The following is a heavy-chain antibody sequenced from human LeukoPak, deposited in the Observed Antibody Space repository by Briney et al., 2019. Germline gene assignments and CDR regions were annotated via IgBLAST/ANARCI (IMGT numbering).Heavy chain of an antibody. D-gene: IGHD3-10*01. Sequence: SETLSLTCAVYGGSFSGYYWSWIRQPPGKTLEWIGSIYSSGSTYYNSSLKSRVIILIDTSKNHFSLTLSSVTAADTAVYYCTRSDGYGLVGIWGQGTMVTVSS. CDR1: GGSFSGYY. J-gene: IGHJ3*01. CDR3: TRSDGYGLVGI. CDR2: IYSSGST. V-gene: IGHV4-34*01.